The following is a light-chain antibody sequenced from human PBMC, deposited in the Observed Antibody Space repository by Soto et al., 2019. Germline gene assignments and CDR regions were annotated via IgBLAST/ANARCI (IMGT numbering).Light chain of an antibody. Sequence: TQKTQPASTLPDSVGEGDATTFRASQSITNRLAWYQLKPGKAPKVLIYDALNLESGVPSRFSGSGYGTEFTLTIRSLQPDDFATYCCEHYGGMWTFGQVT. CDR1: QSITNR. CDR3: EHYGGMWT. V-gene: IGKV1-5*01. J-gene: IGKJ1*01. CDR2: DAL.